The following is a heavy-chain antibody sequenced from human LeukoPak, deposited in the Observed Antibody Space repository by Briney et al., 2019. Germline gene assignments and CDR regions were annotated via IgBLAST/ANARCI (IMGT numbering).Heavy chain of an antibody. CDR2: INPNSGGT. Sequence: ASVKVSCKASGYTFTGYYMHWVRQAPGQGLEWMGWINPNSGGTNYAQKFQGRVTMTRDTSISTAYMELSRLRSDDTAVYYCARDPRMDDSSGYYYDNWFDPWGQGTLVTVSS. CDR1: GYTFTGYY. V-gene: IGHV1-2*02. J-gene: IGHJ5*02. D-gene: IGHD3-22*01. CDR3: ARDPRMDDSSGYYYDNWFDP.